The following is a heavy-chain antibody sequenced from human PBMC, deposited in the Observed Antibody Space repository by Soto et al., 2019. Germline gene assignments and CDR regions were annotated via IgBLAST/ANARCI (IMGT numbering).Heavy chain of an antibody. D-gene: IGHD6-19*01. V-gene: IGHV4-61*01. CDR2: IYYSGST. Sequence: SETLSLTCTVSGGSISSSSVHWTWIRQPPGKGLEWIGYIYYSGSTNYSPSLKSRVTIAIDTSKNQFSLKLNSVTAADTAVYYCAKGNGWYYYWGQGTLVTVS. CDR3: AKGNGWYYY. CDR1: GGSISSSSVH. J-gene: IGHJ4*01.